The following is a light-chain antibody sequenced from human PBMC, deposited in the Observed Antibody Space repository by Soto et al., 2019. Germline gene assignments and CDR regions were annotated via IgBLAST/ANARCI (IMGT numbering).Light chain of an antibody. CDR2: NTN. J-gene: IGLJ3*02. V-gene: IGLV1-40*01. CDR3: HSYGKHLGDSV. Sequence: QSVLTQPPSLSGAPGLRITISCSGNSSNIGAGYDVHWYQQLPGTVPRLLIYNTNNRHSGVPDRFSASRSGTSASLAITGLRPEDEADYYCHSYGKHLGDSVFGGGTQLPVL. CDR1: SSNIGAGYD.